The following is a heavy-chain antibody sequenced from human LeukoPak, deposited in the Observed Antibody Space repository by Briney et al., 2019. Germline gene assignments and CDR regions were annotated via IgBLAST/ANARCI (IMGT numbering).Heavy chain of an antibody. Sequence: GGSLRLSCAASGFTFSNYGMHWVRQAPVKGLEGVAVISYDGINKYYADSVKGRFTISRDNSKNTLYLQMDSLRREDTAVYYCAKGNSGSSFAPFDYWGQGTLVTVSS. CDR3: AKGNSGSSFAPFDY. CDR1: GFTFSNYG. J-gene: IGHJ4*02. D-gene: IGHD1-26*01. V-gene: IGHV3-30*18. CDR2: ISYDGINK.